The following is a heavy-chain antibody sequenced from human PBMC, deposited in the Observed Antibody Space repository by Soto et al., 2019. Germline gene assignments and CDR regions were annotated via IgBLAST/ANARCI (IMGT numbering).Heavy chain of an antibody. CDR1: GFTFSSYA. Sequence: VQLLESGGGLVQPGGSLRLSCAASGFTFSSYAMTWVRQAPGKGLEWVSVISGSGVSTYYADSVKGGFTISRDNSKNTLYLQMNSLRAEDTAVYYCAKSGDSIGYCPGGGCYFFDYWGQGTLVTVSS. V-gene: IGHV3-23*01. CDR3: AKSGDSIGYCPGGGCYFFDY. CDR2: ISGSGVST. J-gene: IGHJ4*02. D-gene: IGHD2-15*01.